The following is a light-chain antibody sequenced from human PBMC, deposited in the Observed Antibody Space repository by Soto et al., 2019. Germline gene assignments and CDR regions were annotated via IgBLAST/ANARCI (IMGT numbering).Light chain of an antibody. V-gene: IGKV1-5*01. J-gene: IGKJ1*01. CDR3: QQYHSYWT. CDR2: DAS. Sequence: DIQMTQSPSTLSASVGDRVTISCRASQSIITWLAWYQQKPGQAPKLLIYDASTLPRGVPQRFHGHGSGTEFTITIIRLQNDEFSTCYCQQYHSYWTFGEGTKVDIK. CDR1: QSIITW.